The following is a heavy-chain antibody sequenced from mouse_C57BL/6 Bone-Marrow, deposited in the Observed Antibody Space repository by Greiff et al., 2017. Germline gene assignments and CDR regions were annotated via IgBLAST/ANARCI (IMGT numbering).Heavy chain of an antibody. V-gene: IGHV5-4*01. J-gene: IGHJ4*01. D-gene: IGHD3-2*02. Sequence: EVMLVESGGGLVKPGGSLKLSCAASGFTFSSYAMSWVRQTPEKRLEWVATISDGGSYTYYPDNVKGRFTISRDNAKNNLYLQMSHLKSEDTAMYYCGRDQTAQGYAMDYWGQGTSVTVSS. CDR2: ISDGGSYT. CDR3: GRDQTAQGYAMDY. CDR1: GFTFSSYA.